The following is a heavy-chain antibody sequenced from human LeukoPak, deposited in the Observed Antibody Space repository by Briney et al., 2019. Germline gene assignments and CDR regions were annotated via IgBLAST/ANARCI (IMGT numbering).Heavy chain of an antibody. J-gene: IGHJ4*02. V-gene: IGHV1-46*01. CDR2: INPSGGST. D-gene: IGHD3-22*01. Sequence: ASVKVSCKASGYTFASYDINWVRQAPGQGLEWMGIINPSGGSTSYAQKFQGRVTMTRDMSTSTVYMELSSLRSEDTAVYYCARAPNYYYDSSLASWGQGTLVTVSS. CDR1: GYTFASYD. CDR3: ARAPNYYYDSSLAS.